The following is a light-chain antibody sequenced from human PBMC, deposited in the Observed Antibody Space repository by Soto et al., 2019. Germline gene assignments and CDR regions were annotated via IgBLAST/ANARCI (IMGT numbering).Light chain of an antibody. Sequence: EIVLTQSPVILSLSPGERATLSCRASQSVSNQLAWYQQKPGQPPRLLIYDASRRVTGIPARFSGSGSGTDFTLTLSSLEPEDFAVYYCQQRAGSSTFGQGTRLEIK. J-gene: IGKJ5*01. V-gene: IGKV3-11*01. CDR2: DAS. CDR1: QSVSNQ. CDR3: QQRAGSST.